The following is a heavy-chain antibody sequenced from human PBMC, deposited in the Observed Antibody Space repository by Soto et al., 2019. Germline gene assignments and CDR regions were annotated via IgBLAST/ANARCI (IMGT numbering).Heavy chain of an antibody. J-gene: IGHJ4*02. D-gene: IGHD1-26*01. Sequence: SETLSLTCTVSGVSISSYYWSWIRQPPGKGLEWIGYIYYSGSTRYNPSLKSRVTISIDTSKSQFSMKMTSVTAADTAMYYCARESGSYYTLDYWGQGTLVTVSS. CDR1: GVSISSYY. CDR3: ARESGSYYTLDY. V-gene: IGHV4-59*01. CDR2: IYYSGST.